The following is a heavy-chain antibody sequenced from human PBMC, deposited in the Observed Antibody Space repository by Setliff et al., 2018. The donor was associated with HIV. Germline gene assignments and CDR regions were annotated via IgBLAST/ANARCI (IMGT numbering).Heavy chain of an antibody. CDR1: GYTFAAYY. CDR2: INPGSGDT. D-gene: IGHD3-10*01. J-gene: IGHJ4*02. V-gene: IGHV1-2*02. CDR3: ARVLSVTMIRGAHGY. Sequence: GASVKVSCKASGYTFAAYYIHWLRQAPGQGLEWMGWINPGSGDTNYAQKFQGRVTMTSDTSTRTVYMELSSLTSDDTAVYFCARVLSVTMIRGAHGYWGQGTLVTSPQ.